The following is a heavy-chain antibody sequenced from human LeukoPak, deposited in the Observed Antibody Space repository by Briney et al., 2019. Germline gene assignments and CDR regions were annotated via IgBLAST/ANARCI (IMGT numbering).Heavy chain of an antibody. J-gene: IGHJ4*02. D-gene: IGHD3-22*01. CDR2: INPNSGDT. Sequence: ASVKVSCKASGYTFTGYFMRWVRQAPGQGLEWMGWINPNSGDTNYAQKFQGRATMTRDTSISTAYMELSRLRSDDTAVYYCARADYYDSSDLEYWGQGTLVTVSS. V-gene: IGHV1-2*02. CDR3: ARADYYDSSDLEY. CDR1: GYTFTGYF.